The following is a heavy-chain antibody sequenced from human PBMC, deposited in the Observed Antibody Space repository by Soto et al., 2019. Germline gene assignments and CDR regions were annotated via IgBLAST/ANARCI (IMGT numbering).Heavy chain of an antibody. CDR3: AKDGGHGARMHMCGMDV. D-gene: IGHD2-15*01. Sequence: QVQLVQSGAEVKRPGASVKVSCKASGYTFSTYDLNWVRRATGQGLEWMGWMNPNSGVTGYAQRFQGRITITRNTSISTAYLELNSLTSEDTAVYYCAKDGGHGARMHMCGMDVWGQGTTVTVSS. J-gene: IGHJ6*02. V-gene: IGHV1-8*01. CDR1: GYTFSTYD. CDR2: MNPNSGVT.